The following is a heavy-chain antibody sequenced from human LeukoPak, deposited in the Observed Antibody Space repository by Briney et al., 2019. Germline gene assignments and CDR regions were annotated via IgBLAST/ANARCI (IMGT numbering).Heavy chain of an antibody. J-gene: IGHJ4*02. CDR2: ILYSGIT. CDR1: GFTFSSYAMH. V-gene: IGHV4-59*05. CDR3: ARHVRGTSPPLYFDS. Sequence: GSLRLSCAASGFTFSSYAMHWVRQAPGKGLEWIGSILYSGITYDNPSLMRRVTISLDTSTNQLSLKVSSVTAAETAVYYCARHVRGTSPPLYFDSWGQGTLVTVSS. D-gene: IGHD1-14*01.